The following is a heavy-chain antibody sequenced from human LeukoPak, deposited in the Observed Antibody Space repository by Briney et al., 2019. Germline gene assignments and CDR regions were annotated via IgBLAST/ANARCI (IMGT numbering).Heavy chain of an antibody. CDR2: ISASGRTT. D-gene: IGHD3-10*01. CDR1: GFTFSTNG. CDR3: AKPRGSGAPNWSFDL. J-gene: IGHJ2*01. Sequence: PGGSLRLSCAASGFTFSTNGMSWVRQAPGKGLEWVSLISASGRTTYYADSVKGRFTISRDNSKNTLDLQMDSLRVEDTAIYYCAKPRGSGAPNWSFDLWGRGTLVTVSS. V-gene: IGHV3-23*01.